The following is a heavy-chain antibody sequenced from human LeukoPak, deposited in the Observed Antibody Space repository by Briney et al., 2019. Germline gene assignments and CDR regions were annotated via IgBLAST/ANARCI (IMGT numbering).Heavy chain of an antibody. CDR1: GYTFTSYY. J-gene: IGHJ6*04. CDR2: VNPSGGST. V-gene: IGHV1-46*01. Sequence: ASVKVSCKASGYTFTSYYMHWVRQAPGQGLEWMGIVNPSGGSTTYAQKFQGRVTMTRDTSTSTVYVDLSSLRSEDTAVYYCARDRSSTVGSMDVWGKGTTVTVSS. CDR3: ARDRSSTVGSMDV. D-gene: IGHD2-2*01.